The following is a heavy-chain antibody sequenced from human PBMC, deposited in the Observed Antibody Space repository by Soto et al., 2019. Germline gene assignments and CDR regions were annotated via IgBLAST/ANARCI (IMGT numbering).Heavy chain of an antibody. Sequence: ASVKVSCKASGYTFTSYGISWVRQAPGQGLEWMGWISAYNGNTNYAQKLQGRVTMTTDTSTSTAYMELRSLRSDDTAVYYCARDRKYSGYDALDYWGQGTLVTGSS. J-gene: IGHJ4*02. D-gene: IGHD5-12*01. CDR2: ISAYNGNT. V-gene: IGHV1-18*01. CDR1: GYTFTSYG. CDR3: ARDRKYSGYDALDY.